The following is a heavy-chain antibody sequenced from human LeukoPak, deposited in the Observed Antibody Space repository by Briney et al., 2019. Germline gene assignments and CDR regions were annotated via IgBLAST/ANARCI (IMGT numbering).Heavy chain of an antibody. D-gene: IGHD3-16*01. CDR3: ALGARGAFDI. V-gene: IGHV4-59*01. J-gene: IGHJ3*02. Sequence: PSETLSLTCTVSGGSISSYYWSWIRQPPGKGLEWIGYIYYSGGTNYNPSLKSRVTISVDTSKNQFSLKLSSVTAADTAVYYCALGARGAFDIWGQGTMVTVSS. CDR2: IYYSGGT. CDR1: GGSISSYY.